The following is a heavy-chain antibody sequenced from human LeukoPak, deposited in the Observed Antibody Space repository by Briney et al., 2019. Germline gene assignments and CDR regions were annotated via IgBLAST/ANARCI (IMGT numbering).Heavy chain of an antibody. V-gene: IGHV1-18*01. D-gene: IGHD2/OR15-2a*01. CDR3: ARDLSWGSGYDNSTYTLRWLDY. J-gene: IGHJ4*02. CDR1: GYRFTTYG. Sequence: ASVKVSCKASGYRFTTYGISWVRQAPGQGLEWIGWISAYDGNTNYAQKFQGRDTMTTDTSTSTAYMELRSLRSDDTAVYYCARDLSWGSGYDNSTYTLRWLDYWGQGTLVTVSS. CDR2: ISAYDGNT.